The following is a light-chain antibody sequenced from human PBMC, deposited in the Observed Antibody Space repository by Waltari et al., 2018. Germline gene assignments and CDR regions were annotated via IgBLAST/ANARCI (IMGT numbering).Light chain of an antibody. CDR1: SSNIRSNY. J-gene: IGLJ3*02. V-gene: IGLV1-47*01. CDR3: AAWDDSLSGWV. CDR2: KNK. Sequence: QSVLSQPPSASGTPGQRVTISCSGSSSNIRSNYVYWYQHRPGTAPKLLIYKNKQRPSGVPDRFSGSKSGSSVSLAISGLRSEDEADYYCAAWDDSLSGWVFGGGTKVTVL.